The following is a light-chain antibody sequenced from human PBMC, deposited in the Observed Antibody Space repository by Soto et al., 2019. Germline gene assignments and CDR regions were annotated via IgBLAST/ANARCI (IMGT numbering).Light chain of an antibody. V-gene: IGKV1-5*01. CDR3: QQYHSFSFT. CDR2: DVF. CDR1: QSITYW. J-gene: IGKJ2*01. Sequence: DIQMTQSPSSLSASGGDRVTITCRASQSITYWLAWYQQKPGRAPKLLIYDVFNLQSGVPSRFSVSGSGTEFTLTIRSLQPDDSATYYCQQYHSFSFTFGQGTKLEIK.